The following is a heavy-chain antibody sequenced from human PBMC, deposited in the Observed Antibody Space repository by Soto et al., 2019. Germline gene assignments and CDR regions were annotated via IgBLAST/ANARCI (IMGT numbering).Heavy chain of an antibody. D-gene: IGHD3-22*01. Sequence: DSVKGRFTISRDSSKNTLYLQMNSLRAEDTAVYYCASHPTSTVVADRAPSDYWGQGTLVTVSS. J-gene: IGHJ4*02. CDR3: ASHPTSTVVADRAPSDY. V-gene: IGHV3-53*01.